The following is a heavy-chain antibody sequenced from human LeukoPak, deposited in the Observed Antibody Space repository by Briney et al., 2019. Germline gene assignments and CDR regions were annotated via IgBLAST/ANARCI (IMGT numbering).Heavy chain of an antibody. Sequence: SQTLSLTCIVSRDSIINDGYYWSWIRQHPGKGLEWIGYIYYNGSTYYNPSLKSRVTISVDTSKNQFSLKLSSATAADTAIYYCAREEGGNWGSWFDPWGQGTLVTVSS. CDR2: IYYNGST. D-gene: IGHD7-27*01. CDR3: AREEGGNWGSWFDP. V-gene: IGHV4-31*03. CDR1: RDSIINDGYY. J-gene: IGHJ5*02.